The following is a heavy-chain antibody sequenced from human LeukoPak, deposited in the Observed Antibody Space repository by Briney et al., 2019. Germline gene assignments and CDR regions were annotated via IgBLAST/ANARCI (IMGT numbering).Heavy chain of an antibody. J-gene: IGHJ4*02. D-gene: IGHD6-19*01. CDR2: LIPLFGSA. CDR3: ARGGGPYESTGFFAGPFDY. CDR1: GGTFSTNA. V-gene: IGHV1-69*05. Sequence: SVKVSCKASGGTFSTNAISWVRQAPGQGLEWMGGLIPLFGSAHYAQKLQGRVTITTDESTSTAYMVLGSLRSDDTAIYYCARGGGPYESTGFFAGPFDYWGQGTLVTVSS.